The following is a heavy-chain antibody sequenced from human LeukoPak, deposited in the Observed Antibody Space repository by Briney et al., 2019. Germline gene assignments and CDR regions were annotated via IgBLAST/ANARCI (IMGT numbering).Heavy chain of an antibody. CDR1: GFTFSSYW. D-gene: IGHD5-24*01. V-gene: IGHV3-74*01. CDR3: ARVYSQGVRDGYKLHY. J-gene: IGHJ4*02. Sequence: PGGSLRLSCAASGFTFSSYWMHWVRQAPGKGLVWVSRINSDGSSTSYADSVKGRFTISRDNAKNTLYLQMNSLRAEDTAVYYCARVYSQGVRDGYKLHYGGQGTLVTVSS. CDR2: INSDGSST.